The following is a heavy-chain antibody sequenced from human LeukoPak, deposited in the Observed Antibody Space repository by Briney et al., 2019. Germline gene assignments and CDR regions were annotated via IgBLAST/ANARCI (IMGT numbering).Heavy chain of an antibody. CDR3: AEYSGYNYGMDV. CDR1: GGTFSSYA. J-gene: IGHJ6*02. CDR2: IIPILGIA. Sequence: SVKVSCKASGGTFSSYAISWVRQAPGQGLEWMGRIIPILGIANYAQKFQGRVTITADKSTSTAYMELSSLRSEDTAVYYCAEYSGYNYGMDVWGQGTTVTVS. V-gene: IGHV1-69*04. D-gene: IGHD5-12*01.